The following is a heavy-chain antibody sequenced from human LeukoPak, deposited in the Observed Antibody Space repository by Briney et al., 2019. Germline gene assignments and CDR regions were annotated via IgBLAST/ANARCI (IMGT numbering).Heavy chain of an antibody. D-gene: IGHD3-10*01. J-gene: IGHJ4*02. Sequence: GGSLRLSCAASGFTFSSYAMHWVRQAPGKGLEWVAVISYDRSNKYYADSVKGRFTISRDNSKNTLYLQMNSLRAEDTAVYYCARVPSSFGSGRDQYYFDYWGQGTLVTVSS. V-gene: IGHV3-30-3*01. CDR1: GFTFSSYA. CDR3: ARVPSSFGSGRDQYYFDY. CDR2: ISYDRSNK.